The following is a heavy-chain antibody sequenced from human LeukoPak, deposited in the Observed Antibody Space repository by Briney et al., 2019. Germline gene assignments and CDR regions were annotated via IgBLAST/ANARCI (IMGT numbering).Heavy chain of an antibody. V-gene: IGHV1-2*02. J-gene: IGHJ4*02. CDR2: INPNSGGT. D-gene: IGHD5-12*01. CDR1: GYTFTNYG. CDR3: ARAQTKQVATHNY. Sequence: ASVKVSCKASGYTFTNYGITWVRQAPGQGLEWMGWINPNSGGTNYAQKFQGRVTMTRDTSISTAYMELSRLRSDDTAVYYCARAQTKQVATHNYWGQGTLVTVSS.